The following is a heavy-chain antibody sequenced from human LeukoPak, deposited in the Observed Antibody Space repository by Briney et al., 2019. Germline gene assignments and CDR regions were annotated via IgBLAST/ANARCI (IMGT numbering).Heavy chain of an antibody. Sequence: GGSLRLSCAASGFTFSDYYMSWIRQAPGKGLEWVSYISSSGSTLFYADSVKGRFTVSRDNAKHSLYLQMNSLRAEDTAVYYCAKGGLYYAFDFWGQGTMVTVSS. CDR1: GFTFSDYY. CDR3: AKGGLYYAFDF. D-gene: IGHD2-8*01. J-gene: IGHJ3*01. V-gene: IGHV3-11*04. CDR2: ISSSGSTL.